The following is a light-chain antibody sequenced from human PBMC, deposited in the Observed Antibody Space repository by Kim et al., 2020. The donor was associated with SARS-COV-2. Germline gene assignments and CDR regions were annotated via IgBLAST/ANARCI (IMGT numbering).Light chain of an antibody. CDR2: DVS. CDR1: SSDVGGYNY. Sequence: QSALTQPRSVSGSPGQSVTISCTGTSSDVGGYNYVSWYQQHPGKAPKLMIYDVSKRPSGVPDRFSGSKSGNTASLTISGLHAEDEADYYCCSYAGSYAHVVFGGGTQWTVL. J-gene: IGLJ2*01. CDR3: CSYAGSYAHVV. V-gene: IGLV2-11*01.